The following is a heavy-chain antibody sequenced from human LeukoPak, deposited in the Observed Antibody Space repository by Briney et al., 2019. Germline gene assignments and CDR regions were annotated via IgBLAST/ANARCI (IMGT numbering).Heavy chain of an antibody. CDR1: GFTFSSYW. CDR3: AGLRYYDFWSGYY. Sequence: GGSLRLSCAASGFTFSSYWMSWVRQAPGKGLEWVANIKQDGSEKYYVDSVKGRLTISRDNAKNSLYLQMNSLRAEDTAVYYCAGLRYYDFWSGYYWGQGTLVTVSS. D-gene: IGHD3-3*01. J-gene: IGHJ4*02. CDR2: IKQDGSEK. V-gene: IGHV3-7*01.